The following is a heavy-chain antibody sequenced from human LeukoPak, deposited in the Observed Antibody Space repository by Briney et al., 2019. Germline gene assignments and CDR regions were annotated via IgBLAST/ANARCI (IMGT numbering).Heavy chain of an antibody. CDR1: GYTLTELS. CDR3: VNRRFLEWFNAFDI. V-gene: IGHV1-24*01. J-gene: IGHJ3*02. CDR2: FDPEDGET. Sequence: ASVKVSCKVSGYTLTELSMHWVRQAPGKGLEWMGGFDPEDGETIYAQKFQGRVTMTEDTSTDTPYLELSSLRSEDTAVYYCVNRRFLEWFNAFDIWGQGTMVTVSS. D-gene: IGHD3-3*01.